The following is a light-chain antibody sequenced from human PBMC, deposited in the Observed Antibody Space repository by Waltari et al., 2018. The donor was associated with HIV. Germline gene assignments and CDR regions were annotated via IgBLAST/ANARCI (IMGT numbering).Light chain of an antibody. J-gene: IGLJ2*01. V-gene: IGLV6-57*03. CDR1: SGSIASNY. Sequence: NFMLTQPHSVSESPGKTVTISCTRSSGSIASNYVQWYQQRPGSAHTIVIYEQNQRPSGVPDRLYGAIDSSSNSASRTIAGLKTEDEADYDCQSYDTSNQMVGGGTKLTVL. CDR2: EQN. CDR3: QSYDTSNQM.